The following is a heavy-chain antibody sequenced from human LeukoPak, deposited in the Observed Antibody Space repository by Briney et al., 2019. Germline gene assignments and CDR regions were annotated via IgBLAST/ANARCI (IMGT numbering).Heavy chain of an antibody. CDR3: ARVRPDRSERNLDAFEN. V-gene: IGHV3-53*01. Sequence: GGSLRLSCAASEFTVSSNYMSWVRQAPGKGLEWVSSIYSGGSTYYADSVKGRFTISRDNSKNMVYLQMNSLRAEDTAVYFCARVRPDRSERNLDAFENWGQGTMVTVSS. J-gene: IGHJ3*02. CDR1: EFTVSSNY. CDR2: IYSGGST. D-gene: IGHD1-14*01.